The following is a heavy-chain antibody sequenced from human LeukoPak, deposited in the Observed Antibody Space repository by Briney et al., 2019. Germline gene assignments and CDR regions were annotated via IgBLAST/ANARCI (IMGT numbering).Heavy chain of an antibody. J-gene: IGHJ5*02. CDR1: GFTFSSYS. CDR3: ARSLVVGATYPYH. V-gene: IGHV3-21*01. Sequence: GGSLRLSCAASGFTFSSYSMNWVRQAPGKGLEWVSFISSSTSYIYYADSLKGRFTISRDNAKNSLYLQMNSLRAEDTAVYYCARSLVVGATYPYHWGQGTLVTVSS. CDR2: ISSSTSYI. D-gene: IGHD1-26*01.